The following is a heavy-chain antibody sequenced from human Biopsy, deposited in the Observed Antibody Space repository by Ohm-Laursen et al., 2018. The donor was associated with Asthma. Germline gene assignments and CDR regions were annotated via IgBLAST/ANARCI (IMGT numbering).Heavy chain of an antibody. D-gene: IGHD3-16*01. Sequence: TLSLTCAASGFTFMTYGMHWVRQVPGKGLEWVATVGSDESYTDHADSVKGRFTISRDNSKNTLHLQMNSLSPEDTAVYYCARDFSRAIMIGGGREHYFDFWGQGTLVTVSS. V-gene: IGHV3-33*08. CDR3: ARDFSRAIMIGGGREHYFDF. J-gene: IGHJ4*02. CDR2: VGSDESYT. CDR1: GFTFMTYG.